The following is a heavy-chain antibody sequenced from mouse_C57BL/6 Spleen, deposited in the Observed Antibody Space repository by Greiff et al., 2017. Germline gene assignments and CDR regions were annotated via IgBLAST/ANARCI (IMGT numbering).Heavy chain of an antibody. CDR1: GYTFTDYY. J-gene: IGHJ3*01. D-gene: IGHD3-2*02. V-gene: IGHV1-26*01. Sequence: EVQLQQSGPELVKPGASVKISCKASGYTFTDYYMNWVKQSHGKSLEWIGDINPNNGGTSYNQKLKGKATLTVDKSSSTAYMELRSLTSEDSAVYYCARWDSSGYEFAYWGQGTLVTVSA. CDR2: INPNNGGT. CDR3: ARWDSSGYEFAY.